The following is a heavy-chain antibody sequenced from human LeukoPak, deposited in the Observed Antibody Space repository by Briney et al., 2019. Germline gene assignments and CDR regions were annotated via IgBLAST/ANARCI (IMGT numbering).Heavy chain of an antibody. Sequence: SQTLSLTCAVSGGSISSGDDSWSWIRQPPGKGLEWIGYIYYSGSTYYNPSLKGRVTLSLDGSRNQFSLKLSSVTAADTAVYYCVRYYYKSGGYSAAAFDIWGQGTMVTVSS. CDR2: IYYSGST. CDR3: VRYYYKSGGYSAAAFDI. D-gene: IGHD3-22*01. V-gene: IGHV4-30-2*01. CDR1: GGSISSGDDS. J-gene: IGHJ3*02.